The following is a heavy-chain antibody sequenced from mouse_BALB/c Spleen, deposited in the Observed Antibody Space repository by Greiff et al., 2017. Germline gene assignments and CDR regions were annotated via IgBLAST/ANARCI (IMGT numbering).Heavy chain of an antibody. V-gene: IGHV2-4-1*01. CDR1: GFSLTSYG. J-gene: IGHJ4*01. CDR3: ARNFGNRYYAMDY. CDR2: IWSGGST. D-gene: IGHD2-1*01. Sequence: VKLVESGPGLVQPSQSLSITCTVSGFSLTSYGVHWVRQSPGKGLEWLGVIWSGGSTDYYAAFISRLSISKDNSKSQVFFKMNSLQADDTAIYYCARNFGNRYYAMDYWGQGTSVTVSS.